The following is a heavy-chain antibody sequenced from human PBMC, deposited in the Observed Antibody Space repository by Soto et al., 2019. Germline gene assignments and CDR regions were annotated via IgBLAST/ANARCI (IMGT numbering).Heavy chain of an antibody. D-gene: IGHD3-10*01. V-gene: IGHV4-30-2*05. CDR2: IYYSGST. Sequence: PSETLSLTCTVSGGSINSGGYSWTWIRQPPGKGLEWIGYIYYSGSTYYNPSLKSRVTISVDTSKNQFSLKLRSVTAADTAVYYCAIGITMVRGVIIQYLQHWGQGTLVTVSS. CDR1: GGSINSGGYS. CDR3: AIGITMVRGVIIQYLQH. J-gene: IGHJ1*01.